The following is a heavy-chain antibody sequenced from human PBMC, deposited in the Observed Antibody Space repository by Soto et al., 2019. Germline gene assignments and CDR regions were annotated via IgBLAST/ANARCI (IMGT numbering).Heavy chain of an antibody. Sequence: PGGSLRLSCAASGFTFSSYWMHWVRQAPGKGLEWVAVISYEGSNKYYADSVKGRFTISRDNSKNTLYLQMNSLRAEDTAVYYCAKDLRYFDALDAFDIWGQGTMVTVSS. D-gene: IGHD3-9*01. V-gene: IGHV3-30*18. J-gene: IGHJ3*02. CDR2: ISYEGSNK. CDR3: AKDLRYFDALDAFDI. CDR1: GFTFSSYW.